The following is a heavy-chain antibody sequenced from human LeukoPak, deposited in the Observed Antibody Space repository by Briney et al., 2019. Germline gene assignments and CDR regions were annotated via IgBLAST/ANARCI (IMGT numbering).Heavy chain of an antibody. Sequence: SETLSLTCTVSGVSISSGGYYWSWIRQHPGKGLEWIGYIYSSGSTYYNPSLKSRVAISVDTSKNQFSLNLSSVTAADTAVYYCARDYYDSSGYPPSWGQGTLVTVSS. CDR2: IYSSGST. CDR3: ARDYYDSSGYPPS. J-gene: IGHJ4*02. CDR1: GVSISSGGYY. D-gene: IGHD3-22*01. V-gene: IGHV4-31*03.